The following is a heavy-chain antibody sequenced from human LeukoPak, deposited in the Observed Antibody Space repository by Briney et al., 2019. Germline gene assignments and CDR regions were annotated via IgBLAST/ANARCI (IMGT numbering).Heavy chain of an antibody. Sequence: SVKVSCKASGGTFSSYAISWVRQAPGQGLEWMGRIIPIFGTANYAQKFQGRVTITTDESTSTAYMEPSSLRSEDTAVDYRARGGGAAPDAFDIWGQGTMVTVSS. V-gene: IGHV1-69*05. CDR3: ARGGGAAPDAFDI. D-gene: IGHD2-15*01. J-gene: IGHJ3*02. CDR2: IIPIFGTA. CDR1: GGTFSSYA.